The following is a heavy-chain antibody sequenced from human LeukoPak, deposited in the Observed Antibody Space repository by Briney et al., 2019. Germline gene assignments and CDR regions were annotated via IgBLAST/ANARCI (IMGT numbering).Heavy chain of an antibody. Sequence: ASVKVSCKVSGYTLTELSTHWVRQAPGKGLEWMGGFDPEDGETIYAQKFQGRVTMTEDTSTDTAYMELSSLRSEDTAVYYCATGAEVSSGWYYNYYYGMDVWGQGTTITVSS. D-gene: IGHD6-19*01. CDR2: FDPEDGET. V-gene: IGHV1-24*01. CDR3: ATGAEVSSGWYYNYYYGMDV. CDR1: GYTLTELS. J-gene: IGHJ6*02.